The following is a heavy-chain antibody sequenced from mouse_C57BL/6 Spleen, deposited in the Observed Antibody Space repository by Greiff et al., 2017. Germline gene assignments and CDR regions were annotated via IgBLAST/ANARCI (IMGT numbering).Heavy chain of an antibody. CDR2: INPGSGGT. CDR3: ARTGYYGSKGY. CDR1: GYAFTNYL. Sequence: QVQLQQSGAELVRPGTSVKVSCKASGYAFTNYLIEWVKQRPGQGLAGIGGINPGSGGTNYNEKFKGKATLTADKSSSTAYMQLSSLTSEDSAVYFCARTGYYGSKGYWGQGTTLTVSS. D-gene: IGHD1-1*01. J-gene: IGHJ2*01. V-gene: IGHV1-54*01.